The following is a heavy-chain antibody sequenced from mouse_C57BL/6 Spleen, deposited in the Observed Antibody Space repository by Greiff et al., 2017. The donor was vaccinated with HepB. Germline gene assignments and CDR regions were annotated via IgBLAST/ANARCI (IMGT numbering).Heavy chain of an antibody. J-gene: IGHJ1*03. CDR3: ARAPDWYFDV. CDR1: GFTFSSYA. Sequence: DVHLVESGGGLVKPGGSLKLSCAASGFTFSSYAMSWVRQTPEKRLEWVATISDGGSYTYYPDNVKGRFTISRDNAKNNLYLQMSHLKSEDTAMYYCARAPDWYFDVWGTGTTVTVSS. V-gene: IGHV5-4*01. CDR2: ISDGGSYT.